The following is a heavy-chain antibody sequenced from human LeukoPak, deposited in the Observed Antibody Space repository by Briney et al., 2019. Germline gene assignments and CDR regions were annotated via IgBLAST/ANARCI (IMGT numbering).Heavy chain of an antibody. CDR1: GGSISSYY. D-gene: IGHD3-22*01. CDR3: ARAPGFYDSSGYYPEGWFDP. Sequence: PSETLSLTCTVSGGSISSYYWSWIRHPPGKGLGWIGHIYYSGSTNYNPSLKSRVTISVDTSKNQFSLKLSSVTAADTAVYYCARAPGFYDSSGYYPEGWFDPWGQGTLVTVSS. CDR2: IYYSGST. V-gene: IGHV4-59*01. J-gene: IGHJ5*02.